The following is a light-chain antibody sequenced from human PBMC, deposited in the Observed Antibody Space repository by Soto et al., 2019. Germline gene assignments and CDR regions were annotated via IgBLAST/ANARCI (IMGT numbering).Light chain of an antibody. V-gene: IGKV1-5*01. J-gene: IGKJ1*01. CDR3: QQYNDYPWT. CDR1: QSVTTS. CDR2: DAS. Sequence: DIQMTQSPSIVSSTLGDRVTLTCRASQSVTTSLAWYKQTPGQAPKLLRSDASDLDTGVPPRVRGSGSETEFTLTISSLKPADFETYYCQQYNDYPWTFGQGTKVDIK.